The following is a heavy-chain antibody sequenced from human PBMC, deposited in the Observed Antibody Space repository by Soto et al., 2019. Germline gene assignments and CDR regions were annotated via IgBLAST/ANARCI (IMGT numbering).Heavy chain of an antibody. CDR2: FFIGVNT. J-gene: IGHJ5*02. V-gene: IGHV4-39*01. Sequence: SETLSLTCTVSGGSITGGSISSTTYYWGWMRQPPGKGLEWIASFFIGVNTYYNPSLKSRVTTSVVTSKNQFSLKLSSVTAADTAVYYCARLGGYYQSLDPWGQGTLVTVSS. D-gene: IGHD3-22*01. CDR3: ARLGGYYQSLDP. CDR1: GGSITGGSISSTTYY.